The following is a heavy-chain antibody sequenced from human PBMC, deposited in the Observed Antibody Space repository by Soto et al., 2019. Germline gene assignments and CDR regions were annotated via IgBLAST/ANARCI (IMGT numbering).Heavy chain of an antibody. CDR1: GGTFSTHA. CDR3: ARGYCSGGNCYSGMDV. J-gene: IGHJ6*02. V-gene: IGHV1-69*13. CDR2: IIPISGTT. D-gene: IGHD2-15*01. Sequence: ASVKVSCKASGGTFSTHAIIWVRQAPGHGLEWMGGIIPISGTTYYTQKFQGRVTITADEPTSTVFMELSSLKSEDTAVFYCARGYCSGGNCYSGMDVWGQGTMVTVSS.